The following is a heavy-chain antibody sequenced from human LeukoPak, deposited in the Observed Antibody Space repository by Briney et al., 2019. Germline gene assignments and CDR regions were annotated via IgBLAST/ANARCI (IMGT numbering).Heavy chain of an antibody. CDR1: GFTFSSSG. V-gene: IGHV3-33*01. Sequence: PGGSLRLSCAASGFTFSSSGMRWVRQAPGKGLEWVTIIWYDGSNEYYADSVKGRFSISRDNSKNTLYLQMNSLRAEDTAVYYCARDRGTTSSSGWYFDPWGRGTLVTVSS. J-gene: IGHJ2*01. CDR3: ARDRGTTSSSGWYFDP. D-gene: IGHD2-2*01. CDR2: IWYDGSNE.